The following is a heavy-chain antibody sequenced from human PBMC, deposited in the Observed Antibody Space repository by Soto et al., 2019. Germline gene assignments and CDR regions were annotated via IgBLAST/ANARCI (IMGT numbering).Heavy chain of an antibody. V-gene: IGHV3-30-3*01. J-gene: IGHJ4*02. D-gene: IGHD1-1*01. CDR1: GFTFSSYA. Sequence: QVQLVESGGGVVQPGRSLRLSCAASGFTFSSYAMHWVRQAPGKGLGWLAVISYDGSNKYYADSVKGRFTISRDNSKNTLYLQMNSLRAEDTALYYCATVGVQLELVYYFDYWGQGTLVTVSS. CDR3: ATVGVQLELVYYFDY. CDR2: ISYDGSNK.